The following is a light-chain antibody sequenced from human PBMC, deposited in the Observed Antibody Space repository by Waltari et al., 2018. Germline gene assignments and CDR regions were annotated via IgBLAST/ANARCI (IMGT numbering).Light chain of an antibody. J-gene: IGKJ2*01. CDR2: AAS. CDR1: QSISSY. Sequence: DIQMTPSPSSLSASVGDRVTITCRGSQSISSYLNWYQQKPGTAPKLLIYAASSLQSGVPSRFSGSGSGTDFTLTISSLQPEDFASYYCQQSDSTPAYTFGQGTKLEIK. V-gene: IGKV1-39*01. CDR3: QQSDSTPAYT.